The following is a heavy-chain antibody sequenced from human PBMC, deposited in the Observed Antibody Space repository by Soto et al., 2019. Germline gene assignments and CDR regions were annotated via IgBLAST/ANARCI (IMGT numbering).Heavy chain of an antibody. V-gene: IGHV4-59*01. D-gene: IGHD2-15*01. CDR3: ASSSMVDCSGGSCYLNWFDP. Sequence: SETLSLTCTVSGGSISSYYWSWIRQPPGKGLEWIGYIYYSGSTNYNPSLKCRVTISVDTSKNQFSLKLSSVTAADTAVYYCASSSMVDCSGGSCYLNWFDPWGQGTLVTVSS. CDR1: GGSISSYY. CDR2: IYYSGST. J-gene: IGHJ5*02.